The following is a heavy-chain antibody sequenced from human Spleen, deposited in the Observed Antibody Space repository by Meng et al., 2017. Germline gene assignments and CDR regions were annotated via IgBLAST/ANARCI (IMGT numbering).Heavy chain of an antibody. J-gene: IGHJ4*02. CDR1: VYPFTAYQ. D-gene: IGHD6-13*01. V-gene: IGHV1-2*06. CDR2: INPNSGGT. CDR3: ASASVYSSSWYEGEHYFDY. Sequence: VRVVQSWAEVKKTGASVKVSSKASVYPFTAYQIHWVRQAPEQGLEWLGRINPNSGGTNYAQKFQGRVTMNRDTSISTAYMELSRLRSDDTAVYYCASASVYSSSWYEGEHYFDYWGQGTLVTVSS.